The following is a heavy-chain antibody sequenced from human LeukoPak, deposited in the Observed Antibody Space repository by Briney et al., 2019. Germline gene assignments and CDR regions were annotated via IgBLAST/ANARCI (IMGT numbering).Heavy chain of an antibody. V-gene: IGHV4-31*03. J-gene: IGHJ6*02. Sequence: SETLSLTCTVSGGSISSGGYYWSWIRQHPGKGLEWIGYIYYSGSTDYNPSLKSRVTISVDTSKNQFSLKLSSVTAADTAVYYCARGLMVRGHYYGMDVWGQGTTVTVSS. CDR2: IYYSGST. CDR1: GGSISSGGYY. CDR3: ARGLMVRGHYYGMDV. D-gene: IGHD3-10*01.